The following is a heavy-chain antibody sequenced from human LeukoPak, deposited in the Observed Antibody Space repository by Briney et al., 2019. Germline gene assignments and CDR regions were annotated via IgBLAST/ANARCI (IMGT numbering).Heavy chain of an antibody. J-gene: IGHJ4*02. CDR3: ARGDAFSGDH. CDR1: GFTFSDFW. Sequence: PGGSLRLSCAVSGFTFSDFWMSWVRQAPGRGLAWVANIHPEGNEKYHVESVKGRFTISRENAKKSLFLQMNGLRVEDTAVYYGARGDAFSGDHWGQGPLVTVSS. CDR2: IHPEGNEK. V-gene: IGHV3-7*04.